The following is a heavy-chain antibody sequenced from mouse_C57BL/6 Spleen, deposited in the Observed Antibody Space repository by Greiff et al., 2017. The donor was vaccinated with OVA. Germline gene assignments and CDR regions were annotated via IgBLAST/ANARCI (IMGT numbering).Heavy chain of an antibody. Sequence: QVQLQQSGAELVRPGASVTLSCKASGYTFTDYEMHWVKQTPVHGLEWIGAIDPETGGTAYNQKFKGKAILTADKSSSTAYMELRSLTSEDSAVYYCTRSGYSYDGYLYYFDYWGQGTTLTVSS. CDR3: TRSGYSYDGYLYYFDY. D-gene: IGHD2-3*01. CDR1: GYTFTDYE. V-gene: IGHV1-15*01. J-gene: IGHJ2*01. CDR2: IDPETGGT.